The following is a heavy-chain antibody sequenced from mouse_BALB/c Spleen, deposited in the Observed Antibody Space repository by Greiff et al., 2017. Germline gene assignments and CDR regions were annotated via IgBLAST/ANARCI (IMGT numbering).Heavy chain of an antibody. D-gene: IGHD2-1*01. CDR3: TRSNLLVSLFAY. CDR2: IDPETGGT. Sequence: QVQLQQSGAELVRPGASVTLSCKASGYTFTDYEMHWVKQTPVHGLEWIGAIDPETGGTAYNQKFKGKATLTADKSSSTAYMELRSLTSEDSAVYYCTRSNLLVSLFAYWGPGTLVTVSA. V-gene: IGHV1-15*01. CDR1: GYTFTDYE. J-gene: IGHJ3*01.